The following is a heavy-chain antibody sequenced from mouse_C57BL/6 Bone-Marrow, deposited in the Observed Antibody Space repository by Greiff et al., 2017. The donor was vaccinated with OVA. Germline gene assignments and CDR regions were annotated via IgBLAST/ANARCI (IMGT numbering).Heavy chain of an antibody. CDR2: IYPRSGNT. V-gene: IGHV1-81*01. CDR3: ARSGSGYTWFAY. J-gene: IGHJ3*01. CDR1: GYTFTSYG. Sequence: VQLQQSGAELARPGASVKLSCKASGYTFTSYGISWVKQRTGQGLEWIGDIYPRSGNTYYNEKFKGKATLTADKSSSTAYMELRSLTSEDSAVYFCARSGSGYTWFAYWGQGTLVTVSA. D-gene: IGHD3-2*02.